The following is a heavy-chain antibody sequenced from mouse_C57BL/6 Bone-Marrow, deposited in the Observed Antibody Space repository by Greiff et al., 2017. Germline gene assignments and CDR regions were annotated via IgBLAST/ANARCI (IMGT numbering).Heavy chain of an antibody. J-gene: IGHJ3*01. Sequence: QVQLQQPGAELVMPGASVKLSCKASGYTFTSYWMHWVKQRPGQGLEWIGEIDPSDSYTNYNQKFKGKSTLTVDKSSSTAYMQLSSLTSEDSAVYDCARYGFAYCGQVTLVTVSA. CDR1: GYTFTSYW. CDR3: ARYGFAY. CDR2: IDPSDSYT. V-gene: IGHV1-69*01.